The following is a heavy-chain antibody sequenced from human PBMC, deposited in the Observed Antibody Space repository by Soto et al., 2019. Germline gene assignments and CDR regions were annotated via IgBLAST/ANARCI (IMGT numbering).Heavy chain of an antibody. CDR2: ISSYNGNT. V-gene: IGHV1-18*01. CDR3: ATLGHPDIVVVPAAIDRNAFDI. D-gene: IGHD2-2*01. J-gene: IGHJ3*02. Sequence: GASVKVSCKASGYTFSSYGISWVRQAPGQGLEWMGWISSYNGNTNYPQKLQGRVTMTTDTSTSTAYMELRSLRSDDTAVYYCATLGHPDIVVVPAAIDRNAFDIWGQGTMVTVSS. CDR1: GYTFSSYG.